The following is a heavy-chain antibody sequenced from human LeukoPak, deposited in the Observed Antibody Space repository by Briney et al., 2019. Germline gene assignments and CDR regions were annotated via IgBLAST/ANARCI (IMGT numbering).Heavy chain of an antibody. CDR2: IYPSGST. J-gene: IGHJ4*02. CDR1: GGSISSYY. D-gene: IGHD1-26*01. Sequence: SETLSLTCTVSGGSISSYYWTWIRQPAGKGLEWIGRIYPSGSTNYNPSLKSRVTMSVDTSKNQFSLKLSSVAAADTAVYYCARENSGSYREFDYWGQGTLVTVSS. V-gene: IGHV4-4*07. CDR3: ARENSGSYREFDY.